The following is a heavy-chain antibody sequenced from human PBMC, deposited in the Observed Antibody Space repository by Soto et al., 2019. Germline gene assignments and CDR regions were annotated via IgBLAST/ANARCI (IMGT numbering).Heavy chain of an antibody. CDR1: GGSFSGYY. CDR3: ARGNTYLSHRRITMVRGVDRGIDY. J-gene: IGHJ4*02. V-gene: IGHV4-34*01. Sequence: PSETLSLTCAVYGGSFSGYYWSWIRQPPGKGLEWIGEINHSGSTNYNPSLKSRVTISVDTSKNQFSLKLSSVTAADTAVYYCARGNTYLSHRRITMVRGVDRGIDYWGQGTLVTVSS. D-gene: IGHD3-10*01. CDR2: INHSGST.